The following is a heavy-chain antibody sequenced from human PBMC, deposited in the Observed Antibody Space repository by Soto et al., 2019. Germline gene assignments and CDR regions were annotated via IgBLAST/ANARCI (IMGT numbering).Heavy chain of an antibody. Sequence: SETLSLTCTVSGGSISSSSYYWGWIRQPPGKGLEWIGSIYYSGSTYYNPSLKSRVTLSVDTSKNQFSLKLSSVTAADTAVYYCARAPAVVAATTEGFDYWGQGTLVTVSA. D-gene: IGHD2-15*01. V-gene: IGHV4-39*01. CDR2: IYYSGST. J-gene: IGHJ4*02. CDR3: ARAPAVVAATTEGFDY. CDR1: GGSISSSSYY.